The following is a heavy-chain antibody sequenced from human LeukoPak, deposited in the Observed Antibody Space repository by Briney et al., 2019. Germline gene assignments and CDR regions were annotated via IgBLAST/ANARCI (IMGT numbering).Heavy chain of an antibody. CDR3: ARDGGYYYDTSAFSVYFDY. D-gene: IGHD3-22*01. Sequence: RGSLRLSCAASGFTFSAYSMNWVRQAPGKGLEWVSSISGSSSYINYPDSVKGRFTISRDNAKNSLYLQMDSLRAEDTAVYYCARDGGYYYDTSAFSVYFDYWGQGTLVTVSS. CDR1: GFTFSAYS. CDR2: ISGSSSYI. V-gene: IGHV3-21*01. J-gene: IGHJ4*02.